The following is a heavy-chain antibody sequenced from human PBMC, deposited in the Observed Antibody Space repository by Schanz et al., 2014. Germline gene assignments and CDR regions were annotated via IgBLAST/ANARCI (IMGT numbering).Heavy chain of an antibody. Sequence: QLQMQESGPGLVKPSETLSLTCSVSGDSISSTSYYWGWIRQPPGKGLEWIGSIYYSGSTYYNATHKARVPISVDTSKNQFSLKLNSVTAADSAVYYCARLWGGWRIPDYWGQGTLVTVSS. J-gene: IGHJ4*02. CDR1: GDSISSTSYY. V-gene: IGHV4-39*01. CDR3: ARLWGGWRIPDY. D-gene: IGHD6-19*01. CDR2: IYYSGST.